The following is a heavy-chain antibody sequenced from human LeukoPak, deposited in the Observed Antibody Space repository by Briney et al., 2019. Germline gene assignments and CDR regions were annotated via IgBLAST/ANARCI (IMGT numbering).Heavy chain of an antibody. D-gene: IGHD3-10*01. CDR1: GFTFDDYA. V-gene: IGHV3-9*01. CDR2: ISWNSGSI. J-gene: IGHJ4*02. Sequence: GRSLRLSCVASGFTFDDYAMHWVRQAPGKGLEWVSGISWNSGSIGYADSVKGRFTISRDNANNSLYLQMNSLRAEDTALYYCAEGGSGSGTYYKRPFDYWGQGTLVTVSS. CDR3: AEGGSGSGTYYKRPFDY.